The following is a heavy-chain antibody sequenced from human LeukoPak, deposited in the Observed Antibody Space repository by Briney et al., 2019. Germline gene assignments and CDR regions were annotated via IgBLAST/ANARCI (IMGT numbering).Heavy chain of an antibody. Sequence: GGSLRLSCAASGFTFSGSAMHWVRQASGKGLEWVGRIRSKANSYATAYAASVKGRFTISRDDSKNTAYLQMNSLKTEDTAVYYCTRRVDCSSTSCQDYYYYYMDVWGKGTTVTISS. J-gene: IGHJ6*03. CDR2: IRSKANSYAT. D-gene: IGHD2-2*01. CDR1: GFTFSGSA. CDR3: TRRVDCSSTSCQDYYYYYMDV. V-gene: IGHV3-73*01.